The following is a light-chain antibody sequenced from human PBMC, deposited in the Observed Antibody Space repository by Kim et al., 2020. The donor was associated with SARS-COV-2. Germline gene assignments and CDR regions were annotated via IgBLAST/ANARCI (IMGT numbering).Light chain of an antibody. Sequence: SYELTQPPSVSVSPGQTASITCSGDKLGDKYACWYQQKPGQSPVLVIYQDSKRPSGIPERFSGSNSGNTATLTISGTQAIDEADYYCQAWAISTVVFGGG. J-gene: IGLJ2*01. CDR3: QAWAISTVV. CDR1: KLGDKY. V-gene: IGLV3-1*01. CDR2: QDS.